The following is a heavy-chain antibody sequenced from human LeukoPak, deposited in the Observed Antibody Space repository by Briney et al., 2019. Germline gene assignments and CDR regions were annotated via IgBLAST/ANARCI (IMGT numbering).Heavy chain of an antibody. CDR2: IYRGGAT. CDR1: GFTVSSNY. V-gene: IGHV3-66*01. J-gene: IGHJ5*02. CDR3: GRDSWFDL. Sequence: PGGSLRLSCAASGFTVSSNYMSWVRQAPGKGLEWVSVIYRGGATYYADSVKDRLTISRDISKNTLFLQMNSLRAEDTAVYYCGRDSWFDLWGQGSLVTVSS.